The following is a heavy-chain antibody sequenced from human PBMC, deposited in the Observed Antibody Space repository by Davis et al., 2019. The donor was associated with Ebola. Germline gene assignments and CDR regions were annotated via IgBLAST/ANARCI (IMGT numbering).Heavy chain of an antibody. CDR3: ARDPVPIAARPHHFYGMDV. V-gene: IGHV1-3*01. J-gene: IGHJ6*02. CDR1: GYTFTSYA. CDR2: INAGNGNT. Sequence: ASVKVSCKASGYTFTSYAMHWVRQAPGQRLEWMGWINAGNGNTKYSQKFQVRVTITRDTSASTAYMELSSLRSEDTAVYYCARDPVPIAARPHHFYGMDVWGQGTTVTVSS. D-gene: IGHD6-6*01.